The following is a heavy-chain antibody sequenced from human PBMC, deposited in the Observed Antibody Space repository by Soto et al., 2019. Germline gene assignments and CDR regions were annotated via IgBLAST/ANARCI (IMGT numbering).Heavy chain of an antibody. J-gene: IGHJ6*02. CDR2: ISYDGSNK. D-gene: IGHD3-10*01. CDR1: GFTFSSYG. Sequence: GGSLRLSCAASGFTFSSYGMHWVRQAPGKGLEWVAVISYDGSNKYYADSVKGRFTISRDNSKNTLYLQMNSLRAEDTAVYYCAKVYMVRGVIITVYYGMDVWGQGTTVTVSS. CDR3: AKVYMVRGVIITVYYGMDV. V-gene: IGHV3-30*18.